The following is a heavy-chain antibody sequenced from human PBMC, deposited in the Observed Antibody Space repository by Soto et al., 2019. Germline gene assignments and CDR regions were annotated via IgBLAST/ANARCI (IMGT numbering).Heavy chain of an antibody. D-gene: IGHD2-15*01. CDR3: ARVGGTRGWY. CDR1: SDSISNYY. Sequence: QVQLQESGPGLVKPSETLSLTCTVSSDSISNYYWTWIRQPPGKGLEWIGYVHDSGRSNYNPSLKSRVKIPVDTSKKQFSLTLNSVTAADTAVYYCARVGGTRGWYWGQGTLVTVSS. J-gene: IGHJ4*02. CDR2: VHDSGRS. V-gene: IGHV4-59*01.